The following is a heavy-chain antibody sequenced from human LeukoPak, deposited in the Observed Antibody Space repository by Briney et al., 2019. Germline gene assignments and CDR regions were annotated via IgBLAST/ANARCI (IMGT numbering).Heavy chain of an antibody. CDR2: ISSSSSTI. J-gene: IGHJ3*02. Sequence: PGGSLRLSCAASGFTFSSYSMNWVRQAPGKGLEWVSYISSSSSTIYYADSVKGRFTISRDNAKNSLYLQMNSLRAEDTAVYYCARSDGHIVVVPAADAFDIWGQGTMVTVSS. CDR3: ARSDGHIVVVPAADAFDI. CDR1: GFTFSSYS. V-gene: IGHV3-48*04. D-gene: IGHD2-2*01.